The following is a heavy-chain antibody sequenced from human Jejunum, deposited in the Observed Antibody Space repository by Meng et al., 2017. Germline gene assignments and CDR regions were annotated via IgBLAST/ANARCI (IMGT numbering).Heavy chain of an antibody. D-gene: IGHD3-9*01. V-gene: IGHV4-34*01. CDR3: ARGDDWAKSGNF. Sequence: QVQLRLWGAGLLKPSETLSLTCAVYGGSFSDHYLTWIRQPPGKGLEWIGEIHPSGRTYYSPSLQSRVTITLDTSKNQFSLTLNSVTAADTAVYYCARGDDWAKSGNFWGQGTLVTVSS. J-gene: IGHJ4*02. CDR1: GGSFSDHY. CDR2: IHPSGRT.